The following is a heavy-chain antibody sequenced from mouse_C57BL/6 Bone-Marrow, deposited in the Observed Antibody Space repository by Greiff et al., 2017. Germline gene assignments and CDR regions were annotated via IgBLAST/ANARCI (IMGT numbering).Heavy chain of an antibody. V-gene: IGHV5-6*01. D-gene: IGHD3-1*01. J-gene: IGHJ4*01. CDR3: ARQELGYAMDY. Sequence: EVMLVESGGDLVKPGGSLKLSCAASGFTFSSYGMSWVRQTPDKRLEWVATISSGGSYTYYPDSVKGRFTISRGNAKNTLYLQMSSLKSEDTAMYYCARQELGYAMDYWGQGTSVTVSS. CDR1: GFTFSSYG. CDR2: ISSGGSYT.